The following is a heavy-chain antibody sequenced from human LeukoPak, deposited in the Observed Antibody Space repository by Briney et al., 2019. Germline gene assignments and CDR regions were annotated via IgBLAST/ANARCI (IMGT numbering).Heavy chain of an antibody. CDR2: IIPIFGTA. V-gene: IGHV1-69*05. Sequence: ASVKVSCKASGGTFSSYAISWVRQAPGQGLEWMGGIIPIFGTANYAQKFQGSVTITTDESTSTAYMELSSLRSEDTAVYYCARALRYCSSTSCYSNYYYYMDVWGKGTTVTVS. J-gene: IGHJ6*03. CDR1: GGTFSSYA. D-gene: IGHD2-2*02. CDR3: ARALRYCSSTSCYSNYYYYMDV.